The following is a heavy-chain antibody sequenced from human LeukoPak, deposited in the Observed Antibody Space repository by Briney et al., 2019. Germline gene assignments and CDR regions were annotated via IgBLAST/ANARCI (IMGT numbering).Heavy chain of an antibody. CDR2: IMPLFGTA. D-gene: IGHD4-17*01. CDR1: RGTSNNSA. V-gene: IGHV1-69*05. J-gene: IGHJ5*02. CDR3: ARDVHGDYGSGWFDP. Sequence: SVKVSCKPSRGTSNNSAISWGRQAPGQGLEWLGGIMPLFGTAGYAQKFQDRDTITKDESTRTVYLELTSLTSDDTAVYYCARDVHGDYGSGWFDPWGQGTLVSVSA.